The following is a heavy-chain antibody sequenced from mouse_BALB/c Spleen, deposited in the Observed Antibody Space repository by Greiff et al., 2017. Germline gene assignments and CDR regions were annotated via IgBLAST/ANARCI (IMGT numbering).Heavy chain of an antibody. CDR1: GYAFSSYW. D-gene: IGHD2-3*01. Sequence: QVQLQQSGAELVRPGSSVKISCKASGYAFSSYWMNWVKQRPGQGLEWIGQIYPGDGDTNYNGKFKGKATLTADKSSSTAYMQLSSLTSEDSAVYFCARRNDGSYAMDYWGQGTSVTVSS. V-gene: IGHV1-80*01. J-gene: IGHJ4*01. CDR2: IYPGDGDT. CDR3: ARRNDGSYAMDY.